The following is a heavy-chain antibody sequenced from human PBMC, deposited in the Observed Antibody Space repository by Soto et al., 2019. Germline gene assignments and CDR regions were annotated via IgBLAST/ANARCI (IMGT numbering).Heavy chain of an antibody. CDR3: ARDDGDLG. CDR2: IWYDGSNK. D-gene: IGHD7-27*01. V-gene: IGHV3-33*01. CDR1: GFPFSNYG. Sequence: QVQLVESGGGVVQPGRSLRLSCAASGFPFSNYGMHWVRQAPGKGLEWVAIIWYDGSNKDYADSVKGRFTVSTDNAKNTLYLQMNRLGAEDTAVYYCARDDGDLGWGQGTLITVFS. J-gene: IGHJ4*02.